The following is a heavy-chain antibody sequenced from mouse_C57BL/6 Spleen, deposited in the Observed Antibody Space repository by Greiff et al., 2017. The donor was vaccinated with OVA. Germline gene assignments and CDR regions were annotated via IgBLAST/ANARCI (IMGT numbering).Heavy chain of an antibody. J-gene: IGHJ1*03. D-gene: IGHD1-1*01. CDR2: IDPSDSYT. Sequence: VQLKQPGAELVKPGASVKLSCKASGYTFTSYWMQWVKQRPGQGLEWIGEIDPSDSYTNYNQKFKGKATLTVDTSSSTAYMQLSSLTSEDSAVYYCARRDYGSSHWYFDVWGTGTTVTVSS. V-gene: IGHV1-50*01. CDR1: GYTFTSYW. CDR3: ARRDYGSSHWYFDV.